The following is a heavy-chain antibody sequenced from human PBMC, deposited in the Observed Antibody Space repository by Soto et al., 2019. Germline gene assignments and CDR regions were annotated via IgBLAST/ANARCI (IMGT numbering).Heavy chain of an antibody. J-gene: IGHJ5*02. CDR2: IYYSGST. CDR1: GGSISSGGYY. CDR3: AREERDTAMGNWFDP. D-gene: IGHD5-18*01. Sequence: KSSETLSLICTVSGGSISSGGYYWSWIRQHPGKGLEWIGYIYYSGSTYYNPSLKSRVTISVDTSKNQFSLKLSSVTAADTAVYYCAREERDTAMGNWFDPWGQGTLVTVSS. V-gene: IGHV4-31*03.